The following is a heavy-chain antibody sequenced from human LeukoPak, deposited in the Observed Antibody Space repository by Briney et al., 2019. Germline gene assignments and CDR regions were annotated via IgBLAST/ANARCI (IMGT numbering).Heavy chain of an antibody. CDR2: INPNSGGT. CDR1: GYTFTGYY. D-gene: IGHD2-2*02. Sequence: ASVKVSCKASGYTFTGYYMHWVRQAPGQGLEWRGWINPNSGGTNYAQKFQGRVTMTRDTSISTAYMELSRLRSDDTAVYYCARDPGYCSSTSCYTLLSWFDPWGQGTLVTVSS. J-gene: IGHJ5*02. CDR3: ARDPGYCSSTSCYTLLSWFDP. V-gene: IGHV1-2*02.